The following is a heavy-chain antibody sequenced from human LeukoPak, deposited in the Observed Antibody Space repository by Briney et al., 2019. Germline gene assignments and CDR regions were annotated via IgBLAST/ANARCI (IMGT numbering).Heavy chain of an antibody. CDR3: ARKGGYSSSWPLDY. CDR1: GGTFSSYA. Sequence: SVKVSCKASGGTFSSYAISWVRQAPGRGLEWMGGIIPIFGTANYAQKFQGRVTITADESTSTAYMELSSLRSEDTAVYYCARKGGYSSSWPLDYWGQGTLVIVSS. CDR2: IIPIFGTA. V-gene: IGHV1-69*01. J-gene: IGHJ4*02. D-gene: IGHD6-13*01.